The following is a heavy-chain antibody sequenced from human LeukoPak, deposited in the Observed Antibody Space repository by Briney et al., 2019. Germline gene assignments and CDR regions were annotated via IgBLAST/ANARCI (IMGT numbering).Heavy chain of an antibody. D-gene: IGHD3-22*01. CDR1: GFTFSSYN. CDR3: ARVHYYDSSGYYA. J-gene: IGHJ5*02. Sequence: PGGSLRLSCAASGFTFSSYNMNWVRQAPGKGLEWVSSISSSSGYIYYADSVKGRFTISRDNAKNSLYLQMNSLRAEDTAVYYCARVHYYDSSGYYAWGQGTLVTVS. V-gene: IGHV3-21*01. CDR2: ISSSSGYI.